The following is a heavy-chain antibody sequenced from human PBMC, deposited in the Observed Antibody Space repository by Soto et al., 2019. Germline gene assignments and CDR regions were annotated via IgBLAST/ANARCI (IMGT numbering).Heavy chain of an antibody. J-gene: IGHJ4*02. CDR2: IYYSGST. Sequence: SETLSLTCTVSGGSISSGGYYWSWIRQHPGKGLEWIGYIYYSGSTYYNPSLKSRVTISVDTSKNQFSLKLSSVTAADTAVYYCARDPGSDSGYYDWYFDYWGQGTLVTVSS. CDR1: GGSISSGGYY. CDR3: ARDPGSDSGYYDWYFDY. V-gene: IGHV4-31*02. D-gene: IGHD3-22*01.